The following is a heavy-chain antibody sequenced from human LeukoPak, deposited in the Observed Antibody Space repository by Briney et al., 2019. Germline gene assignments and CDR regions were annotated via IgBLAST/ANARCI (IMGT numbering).Heavy chain of an antibody. D-gene: IGHD6-19*01. CDR1: GFTLSSYS. CDR3: ARQGGMQSFDY. Sequence: GGSLTLSCAASGFTLSSYSMNWVRQAPGKGLEWVSSISSSSSYIYYAGSVKGRFTISRDNAKNSLYLQMNSLRAEDTAVYYCARQGGMQSFDYWGQGTLVTVSS. V-gene: IGHV3-21*01. CDR2: ISSSSSYI. J-gene: IGHJ4*02.